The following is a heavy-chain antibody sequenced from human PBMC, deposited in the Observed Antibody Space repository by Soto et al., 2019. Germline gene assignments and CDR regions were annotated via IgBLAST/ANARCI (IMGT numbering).Heavy chain of an antibody. CDR3: TTLFHWSDFRGR. CDR2: IKSKTEGGTT. D-gene: IGHD1-1*01. V-gene: IGHV3-15*01. CDR1: GFSFSNAW. Sequence: EVQLVESGGGLVEPGGSLRLSCAASGFSFSNAWMNWVRQAPGKGLEWVGRIKSKTEGGTTDYAAPVKGRFTISRDDSKNTLFLQMNSLKTEDTAVYYCTTLFHWSDFRGRWGQGTLVTVSS. J-gene: IGHJ4*02.